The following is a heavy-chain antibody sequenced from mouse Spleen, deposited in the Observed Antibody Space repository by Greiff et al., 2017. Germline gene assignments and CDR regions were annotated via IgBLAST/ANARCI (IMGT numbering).Heavy chain of an antibody. CDR3: ASDDYRAWFAY. Sequence: EVKLQESGPELVKPGDSVKISCKASGYSFTGYFMNWVMQSHGKSLEWIGRINPYNGDTFYNQKFKGKATLTVDKSSSTAHMELRSLTSEDSAVYYCASDDYRAWFAYWGQGTLVTVSA. CDR2: INPYNGDT. D-gene: IGHD2-4*01. J-gene: IGHJ3*01. V-gene: IGHV1-20*01. CDR1: GYSFTGYF.